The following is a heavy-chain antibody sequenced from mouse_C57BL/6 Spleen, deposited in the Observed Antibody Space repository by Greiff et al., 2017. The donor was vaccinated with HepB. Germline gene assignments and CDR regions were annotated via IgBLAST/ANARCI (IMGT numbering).Heavy chain of an antibody. D-gene: IGHD1-1*01. Sequence: EVQLQQSGAELVKPGASVKLSCTASGFNIKDYYMHWVKQRTEQGLEWIGRIDPEDGDTKYAPKFQGKATITADTSSNTAYLQLSSLTSEDTAVYYGDSEYYGSSYEAGWGQGTLVTVSA. J-gene: IGHJ3*01. CDR1: GFNIKDYY. CDR2: IDPEDGDT. CDR3: DSEYYGSSYEAG. V-gene: IGHV14-2*01.